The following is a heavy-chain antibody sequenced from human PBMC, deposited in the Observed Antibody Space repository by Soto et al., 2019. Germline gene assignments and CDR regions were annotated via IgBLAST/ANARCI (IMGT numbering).Heavy chain of an antibody. CDR2: IYSGGST. Sequence: EVQLVESGGGLVQPGGSLRLSCAASGFTVSSNYMSWVRQAPGKGLERVSVIYSGGSTYYADSVKGRFTISRDNSKNTLYLQMNSLRAEDTAVYYCARDRYYYGSGSLPYYYYMDVWGKGTTVTVSS. J-gene: IGHJ6*03. V-gene: IGHV3-66*01. CDR3: ARDRYYYGSGSLPYYYYMDV. D-gene: IGHD3-10*01. CDR1: GFTVSSNY.